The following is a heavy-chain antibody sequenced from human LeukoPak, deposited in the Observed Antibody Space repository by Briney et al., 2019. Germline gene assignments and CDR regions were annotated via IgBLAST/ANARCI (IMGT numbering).Heavy chain of an antibody. CDR1: GFTFSSYG. CDR3: AKDRYSYAFEYSDS. CDR2: ISNDGSKK. J-gene: IGHJ4*02. D-gene: IGHD5-18*01. V-gene: IGHV3-30*18. Sequence: GGSLRLSCAASGFTFSSYGVHWVRQAPGKGLDWVAVISNDGSKKYYADSVKGRFTISRDNSKNTLSLQVSSLRTEDTAVYYCAKDRYSYAFEYSDSWGQGTLVTVSS.